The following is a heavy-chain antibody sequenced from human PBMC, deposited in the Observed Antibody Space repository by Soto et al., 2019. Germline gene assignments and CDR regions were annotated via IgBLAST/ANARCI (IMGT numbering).Heavy chain of an antibody. CDR1: GYSFTSYC. CDR3: ARSHPNWNYLVY. D-gene: IGHD1-1*01. CDR2: IDPSDSYT. V-gene: IGHV5-10-1*01. J-gene: IGHJ4*02. Sequence: PGESLKISCNGSGYSFTSYCISWVLQMPGKGLEWMGRIDPSDSYTNYSPSFQGHVTISADKSISTAYLQWSSLKASDTAMYYCARSHPNWNYLVYWGQGTLVTVSS.